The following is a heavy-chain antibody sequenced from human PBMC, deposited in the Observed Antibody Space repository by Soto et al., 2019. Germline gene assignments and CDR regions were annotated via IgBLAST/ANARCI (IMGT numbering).Heavy chain of an antibody. J-gene: IGHJ6*02. V-gene: IGHV1-46*03. CDR2: INPSGGST. CDR3: ARVAYCGGDCQNYYYYGMDV. CDR1: GYTFTSYY. Sequence: ASVKVSCKASGYTFTSYYMHWVRQAPGQGLEWMGIINPSGGSTSYAQKFQGRVTMTRDTSTSTVYMELSSLRSEDTAVYYCARVAYCGGDCQNYYYYGMDVWGQGTTDTVSS. D-gene: IGHD2-21*02.